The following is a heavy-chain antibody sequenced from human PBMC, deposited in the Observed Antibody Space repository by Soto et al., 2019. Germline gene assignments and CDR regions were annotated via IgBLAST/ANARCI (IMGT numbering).Heavy chain of an antibody. CDR1: GFTFSSYG. J-gene: IGHJ5*02. V-gene: IGHV3-33*01. CDR3: ARGDKAAAGTGWFDP. Sequence: QVQLVESGGGVVQPGRSLRLSCAASGFTFSSYGMHWVRQAPGKGLEWVAVIWYDGSNKYYADSVKGRFTISRDNSKNTLDLQMNSLRAEDTAVYYCARGDKAAAGTGWFDPWGQGTLVTVSS. D-gene: IGHD6-13*01. CDR2: IWYDGSNK.